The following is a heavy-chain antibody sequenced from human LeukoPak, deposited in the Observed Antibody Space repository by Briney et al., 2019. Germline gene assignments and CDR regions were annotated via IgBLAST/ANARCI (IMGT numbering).Heavy chain of an antibody. CDR1: GFTFSDYG. V-gene: IGHV3-30*18. J-gene: IGHJ4*02. CDR3: VKSLDRHYYDIHGPLSH. D-gene: IGHD3-22*01. Sequence: GGSLRLSCAASGFTFSDYGMYWVRQAPGKGLEWVAAISYEGSNKYYGDPVKGRITISRDNARNTVDLQMNSLRAEDTAVYYCVKSLDRHYYDIHGPLSHWGQGTLVTVSS. CDR2: ISYEGSNK.